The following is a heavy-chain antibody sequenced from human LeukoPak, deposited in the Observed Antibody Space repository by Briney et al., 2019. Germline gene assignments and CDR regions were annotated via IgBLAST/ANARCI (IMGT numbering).Heavy chain of an antibody. CDR1: GFTVSSNY. J-gene: IGHJ4*02. Sequence: GGSLRLSCAASGFTVSSNYMSWVRQAPGKGLEGVSVIYSGGSTYYADSVKGRFTLSRDNSKNTLYLQMNSLRAEHTAVYYCARALMNTISNNYFDYWGQGTLVTVSS. CDR2: IYSGGST. CDR3: ARALMNTISNNYFDY. D-gene: IGHD3-3*01. V-gene: IGHV3-66*01.